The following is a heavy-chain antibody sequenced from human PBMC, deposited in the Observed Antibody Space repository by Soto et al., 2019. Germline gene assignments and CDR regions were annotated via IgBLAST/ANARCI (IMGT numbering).Heavy chain of an antibody. CDR2: ISVDNGNT. J-gene: IGHJ5*02. V-gene: IGHV1-18*01. D-gene: IGHD2-2*01. CDR1: GYTFTDYD. CDR3: ARTSVSTYNWFDP. Sequence: QGQLVQSGAEVKKPGASVKVSCKASGYTFTDYDISWVRQAPGQGLEWMGWISVDNGNTKYVESLQGRVTMTTDTSTSTAYMEVRRLRSDDTAVYYCARTSVSTYNWFDPWGQGTLVAVSS.